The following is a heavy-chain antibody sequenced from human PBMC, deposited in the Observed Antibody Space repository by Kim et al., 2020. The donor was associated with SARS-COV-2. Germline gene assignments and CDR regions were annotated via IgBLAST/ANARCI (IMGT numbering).Heavy chain of an antibody. D-gene: IGHD3-10*01. CDR2: ISGSAAAT. CDR3: ATGHPLYYYGFGFSFDY. Sequence: GGSLRLSCAASGLTFSSYAMIWVRQAPGKGLEWVSLISGSAAATEYADSVKGRFTISRDNSKNTLYFHMNSLRAEDTALYFCATGHPLYYYGFGFSFDY. J-gene: IGHJ4*01. V-gene: IGHV3-23*01. CDR1: GLTFSSYA.